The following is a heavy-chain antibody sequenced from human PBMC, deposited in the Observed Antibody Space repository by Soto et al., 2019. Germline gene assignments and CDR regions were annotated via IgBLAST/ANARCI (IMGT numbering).Heavy chain of an antibody. D-gene: IGHD3-22*01. V-gene: IGHV3-23*01. J-gene: IGHJ4*02. CDR3: AKGGYDDDSGGYGLFDY. Sequence: EVQLLESGGGLVQPGGSLRLSCAASGFTFSSYAMSWVRQAPGKGLEWVSAISGSGGSTYYADSVKGRFTISRDNSKTTLYRQLTSLRAGDTAVYYCAKGGYDDDSGGYGLFDYWGQGTLVTVSS. CDR1: GFTFSSYA. CDR2: ISGSGGST.